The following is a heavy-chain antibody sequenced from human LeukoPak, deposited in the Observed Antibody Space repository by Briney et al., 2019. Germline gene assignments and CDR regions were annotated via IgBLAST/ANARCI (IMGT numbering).Heavy chain of an antibody. Sequence: GGSLTLYCAALGFTDNSNFLSWVARAPGKGLEWDSVIYSGGSTYYTDSGKGRFTISRDISKNTLYLQMNSLRAEDTAVYYCAREILPSYAFDIWGQETLVTVSS. J-gene: IGHJ3*02. D-gene: IGHD2/OR15-2a*01. CDR2: IYSGGST. CDR1: GFTDNSNF. CDR3: AREILPSYAFDI. V-gene: IGHV3-66*01.